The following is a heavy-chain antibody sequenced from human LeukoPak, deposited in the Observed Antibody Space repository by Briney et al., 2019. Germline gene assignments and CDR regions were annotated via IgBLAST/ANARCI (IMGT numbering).Heavy chain of an antibody. CDR2: IIPIFGTA. J-gene: IGHJ4*02. D-gene: IGHD3-3*01. Sequence: GASVKVSCKASGGTFSSYAINWVRQAPGQGLEWLGGIIPIFGTANYAQKFQGRVTITADESTSTAYMELRSLRSDDTAVYYCARAPGMEWLPDYWGQGTLVTVSS. CDR3: ARAPGMEWLPDY. V-gene: IGHV1-69*13. CDR1: GGTFSSYA.